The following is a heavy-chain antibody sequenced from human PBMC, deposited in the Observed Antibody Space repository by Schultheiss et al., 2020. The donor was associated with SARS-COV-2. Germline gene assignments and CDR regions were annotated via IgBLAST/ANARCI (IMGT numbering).Heavy chain of an antibody. CDR1: GFTFSDYY. CDR3: AREWAYCSGGSCYLDY. V-gene: IGHV3-11*06. Sequence: GGSLRLSCAASGFTFSDYYMSWIRQAPGKGLEWVSSVSSSSGYIYYADSVKGRFTISRDNAKNSLYLQMNSLRAEDTAVYYCAREWAYCSGGSCYLDYWGQGTLVTVSS. CDR2: VSSSSGYI. J-gene: IGHJ4*02. D-gene: IGHD2-15*01.